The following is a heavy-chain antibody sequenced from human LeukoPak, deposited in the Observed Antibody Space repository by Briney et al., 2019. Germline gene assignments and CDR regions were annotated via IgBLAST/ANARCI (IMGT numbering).Heavy chain of an antibody. CDR3: ARDPSLVVPAATPYYGMDV. CDR1: GGPFSGYY. Sequence: SETLSLTCAVYGGPFSGYYWSWIRQPPGKGLEWIGEINHSGSTNYNPSLKSRVTISVDTSKNQFSLKLSSVTAADMAVYYCARDPSLVVPAATPYYGMDVWGQGTTVTVSS. D-gene: IGHD2-2*02. V-gene: IGHV4-34*01. J-gene: IGHJ6*02. CDR2: INHSGST.